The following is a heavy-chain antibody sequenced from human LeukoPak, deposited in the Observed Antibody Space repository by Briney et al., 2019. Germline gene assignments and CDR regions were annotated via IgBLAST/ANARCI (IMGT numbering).Heavy chain of an antibody. D-gene: IGHD3-22*01. V-gene: IGHV4-30-4*01. CDR1: GGSISSGDYY. CDR2: IFYSGST. J-gene: IGHJ3*02. CDR3: ARGLGGIDYDSSRAAFDI. Sequence: SETLSLTCTVSGGSISSGDYYWSWIRQPPGKGLEWIGYIFYSGSTYYNPSLKSRLTISVDTSKNQFSLKLSSVTAADTAVYYCARGLGGIDYDSSRAAFDIWGQGTMVTVSS.